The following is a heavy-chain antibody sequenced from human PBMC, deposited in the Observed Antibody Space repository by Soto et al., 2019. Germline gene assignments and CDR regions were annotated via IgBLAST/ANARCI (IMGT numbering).Heavy chain of an antibody. V-gene: IGHV3-33*01. Sequence: QVQLVESGGGVVQPGRSLRLSCAASGFPFSPYGMHWVRQAPGKGLEWVALIYFDGSNKYYSDSVKGRFTISRDNSNNTLYLHMNSLSAEDTATYYCVRDIWDTSGWYFDYWGQGALVTVSS. CDR3: VRDIWDTSGWYFDY. J-gene: IGHJ4*02. CDR1: GFPFSPYG. D-gene: IGHD6-19*01. CDR2: IYFDGSNK.